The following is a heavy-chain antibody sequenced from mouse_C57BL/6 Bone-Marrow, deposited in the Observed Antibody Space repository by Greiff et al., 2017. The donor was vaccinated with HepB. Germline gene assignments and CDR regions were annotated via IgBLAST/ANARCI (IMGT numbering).Heavy chain of an antibody. CDR2: IYPRSGNT. V-gene: IGHV1-81*01. Sequence: QVQLQQSGAELARPGASVKLSCKASGYTFTSYGISWVKQRTGQGLEWIGEIYPRSGNTYYNEKFKGKATLTADKSSSAAYMELRSLTAEDSAVYFWARCFCAKDYWDRGTSITVSS. J-gene: IGHJ4*01. CDR3: ARCFCAKDY. CDR1: GYTFTSYG.